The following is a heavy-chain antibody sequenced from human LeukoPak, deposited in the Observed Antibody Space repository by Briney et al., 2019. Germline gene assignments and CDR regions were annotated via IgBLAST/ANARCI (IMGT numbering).Heavy chain of an antibody. Sequence: GRSLRLSCAASKFTFSSYAMHWVRQAPGKGLDWVAVISYDGRNKYYAESVKGRFIISRDNSKNTVYLQMNSLRAEDTAVYYCAREWGIYGSGSYLDWYFDLWGRGTLVTVSS. D-gene: IGHD3-10*01. CDR1: KFTFSSYA. CDR2: ISYDGRNK. CDR3: AREWGIYGSGSYLDWYFDL. V-gene: IGHV3-30*04. J-gene: IGHJ2*01.